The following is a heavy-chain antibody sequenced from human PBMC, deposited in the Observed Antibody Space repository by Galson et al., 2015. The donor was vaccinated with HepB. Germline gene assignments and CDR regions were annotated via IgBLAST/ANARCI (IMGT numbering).Heavy chain of an antibody. CDR2: VSNDGSKT. CDR3: ARGETYYNSGTFAPFDP. Sequence: SLRLSCADSAFTFGTYVMHWVRQAPGKGLEWVAVVSNDGSKTSYADSVKGRFTISRDNSKNSLYLQMNSLRVEDTAVYFCARGETYYNSGTFAPFDPWGQGTQDTVSS. D-gene: IGHD3-10*01. CDR1: AFTFGTYV. V-gene: IGHV3-30-3*01. J-gene: IGHJ5*02.